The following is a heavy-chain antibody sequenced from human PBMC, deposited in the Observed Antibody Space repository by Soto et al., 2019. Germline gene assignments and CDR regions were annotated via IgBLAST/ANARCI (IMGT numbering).Heavy chain of an antibody. Sequence: EVQLVESGGGLVQPGGSLRLSCAASGFTLSSYDIHWVRQATGEGLAWVSGIGSGGDTHYADSVKGRFIISREDGKNSLYLQMTNLRGGDTAVYYCTRKTPPTGMEVWGQGATVTVSS. CDR1: GFTLSSYD. CDR3: TRKTPPTGMEV. J-gene: IGHJ6*02. V-gene: IGHV3-13*01. D-gene: IGHD3-9*01. CDR2: IGSGGDT.